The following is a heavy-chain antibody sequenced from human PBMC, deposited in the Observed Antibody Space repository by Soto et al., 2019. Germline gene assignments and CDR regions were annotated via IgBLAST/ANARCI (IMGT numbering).Heavy chain of an antibody. CDR2: INHSGST. CDR3: ARVGYSYGFDY. D-gene: IGHD5-18*01. CDR1: GGSFSGYY. V-gene: IGHV4-34*01. J-gene: IGHJ4*02. Sequence: SEALSLTCAVYGGSFSGYYWSWIRQPPGKGLEWIGEINHSGSTNYNPSLKSRVTISVDTSKNQFSLKLSSVTAADTAVYYCARVGYSYGFDYWGQGTLVTVSS.